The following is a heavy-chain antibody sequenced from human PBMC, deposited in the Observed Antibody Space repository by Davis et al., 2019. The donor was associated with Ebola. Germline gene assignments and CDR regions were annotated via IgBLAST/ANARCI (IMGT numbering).Heavy chain of an antibody. D-gene: IGHD6-19*01. CDR1: GFTFSSYW. Sequence: GESLKISCVASGFTFSSYWMHWVRQAPGKGLVWVSRIYSDGSSTSYADSVKGRFTISRDNAKNTLYLQMNSLRAEDTAVYYCAGGESGWDASDIWGRGTMVTVSS. CDR2: IYSDGSST. J-gene: IGHJ3*02. CDR3: AGGESGWDASDI. V-gene: IGHV3-74*01.